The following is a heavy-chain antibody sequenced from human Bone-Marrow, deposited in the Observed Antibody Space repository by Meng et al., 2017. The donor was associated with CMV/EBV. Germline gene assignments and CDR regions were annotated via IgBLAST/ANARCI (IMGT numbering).Heavy chain of an antibody. Sequence: SETLSLTCSVSGGSISSHYWSWIRQPPGKGLEWIGNIYYSGSTNYNPSLKSRVTISVDTSKNQFSLKLSSVTAADTAVYYCARQPATIFGVVINYYYYGMDVWGQGTTVTVSS. D-gene: IGHD3-3*01. J-gene: IGHJ6*02. V-gene: IGHV4-59*08. CDR2: IYYSGST. CDR1: GGSISSHY. CDR3: ARQPATIFGVVINYYYYGMDV.